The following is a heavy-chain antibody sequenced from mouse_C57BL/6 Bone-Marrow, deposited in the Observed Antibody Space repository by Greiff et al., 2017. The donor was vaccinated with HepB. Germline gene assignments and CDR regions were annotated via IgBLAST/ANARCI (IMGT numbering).Heavy chain of an antibody. J-gene: IGHJ4*01. CDR3: ARFEYYYGSSCAMDY. D-gene: IGHD1-1*01. Sequence: VQLQQSVAELVRPGASVKLSCTASGFNIKNTYMHWVKQRPEQGLEWIGRIDPANGNTKYAPKFQGKATITAYTSSNTAYLQLSSLTSEDTADYYCARFEYYYGSSCAMDYWGQGTSVTVSS. V-gene: IGHV14-3*01. CDR2: IDPANGNT. CDR1: GFNIKNTY.